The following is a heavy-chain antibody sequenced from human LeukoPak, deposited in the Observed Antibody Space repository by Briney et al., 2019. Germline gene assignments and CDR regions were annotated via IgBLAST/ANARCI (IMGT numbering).Heavy chain of an antibody. D-gene: IGHD3-22*01. Sequence: GGSLRLSCAASGFTFSSYGMHWVRQAPGKGLEWVAFIRYDGSNKYYADSVKGRFTISRDNSKNTLYLQMNSLRAEDTAVYYCAKGEYYYDSSGPFDYWGQGTLVTVSS. J-gene: IGHJ4*02. CDR1: GFTFSSYG. CDR2: IRYDGSNK. V-gene: IGHV3-30*02. CDR3: AKGEYYYDSSGPFDY.